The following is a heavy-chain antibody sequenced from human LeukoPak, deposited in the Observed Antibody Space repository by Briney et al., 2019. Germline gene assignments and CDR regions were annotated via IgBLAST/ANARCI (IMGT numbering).Heavy chain of an antibody. CDR1: GGTFSSYA. CDR2: IIPIFGTA. CDR3: SLYPPDMDV. Sequence: SVKVSCKASGGTFSSYAISWVRQAPGQGLEWMGGIIPIFGTANYAQKFQGRVTITTDESTSTAYMELRSLRSDDTAVYYCSLYPPDMDVWGKGTTVTVSS. V-gene: IGHV1-69*05. D-gene: IGHD5/OR15-5a*01. J-gene: IGHJ6*03.